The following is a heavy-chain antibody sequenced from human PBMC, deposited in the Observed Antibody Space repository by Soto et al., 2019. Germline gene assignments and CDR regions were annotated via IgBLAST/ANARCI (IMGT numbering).Heavy chain of an antibody. J-gene: IGHJ6*02. V-gene: IGHV3-74*01. D-gene: IGHD6-13*01. CDR1: GFTFSSYW. Sequence: DVQLVESGGGLVQPGGSLRLACAASGFTFSSYWMHWVRQAPGKGLVWISRIIRDGSSTNYADSVKGRFTISRDNAKNTLYLEINSLRADDTAVYFCGRGGSGIYGMDIWGQGTTVIVSS. CDR3: GRGGSGIYGMDI. CDR2: IIRDGSST.